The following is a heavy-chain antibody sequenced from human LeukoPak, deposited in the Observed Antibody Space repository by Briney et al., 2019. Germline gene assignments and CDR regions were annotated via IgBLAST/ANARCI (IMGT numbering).Heavy chain of an antibody. CDR2: IYYSGST. Sequence: SETLSLTCTVSGGSISSSSYYWGWIRQPPGKGLEWIGSIYYSGSTYYNPSLKSRVTISVDTPKNQFSLKLSSVTAADTAVYYCARLTGIAVAHFDYWGQGTLVTVSS. V-gene: IGHV4-39*01. J-gene: IGHJ4*02. CDR3: ARLTGIAVAHFDY. CDR1: GGSISSSSYY. D-gene: IGHD6-19*01.